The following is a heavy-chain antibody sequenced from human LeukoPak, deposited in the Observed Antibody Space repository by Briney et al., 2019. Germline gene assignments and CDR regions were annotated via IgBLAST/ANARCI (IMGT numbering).Heavy chain of an antibody. V-gene: IGHV4-34*01. D-gene: IGHD5-18*01. CDR3: SRGNSYCYFPLNWFDP. Sequence: SETLSLTCAVYGGSFSGYYWSWIRQPPGKGLEWIGEINHSGSTNYNPSLKSRVTISVDTSKNQFSLKLSSVTAADTAVYYWSRGNSYCYFPLNWFDPRGQGTLVTVSS. CDR2: INHSGST. CDR1: GGSFSGYY. J-gene: IGHJ5*02.